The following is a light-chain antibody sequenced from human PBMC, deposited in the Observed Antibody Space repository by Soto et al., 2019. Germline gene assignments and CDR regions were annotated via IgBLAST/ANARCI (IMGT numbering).Light chain of an antibody. J-gene: IGLJ1*01. V-gene: IGLV2-14*03. CDR3: SSFTSSMTNV. CDR2: DVG. CDR1: SSDVGGYNS. Sequence: QSALTQPASVSGSPGESITISCTGTSSDVGGYNSVSWYQHHPGKAPKLIPYDVGDRPSGVSDRFSGSKSGNTASLTISGLQAADEADYFCSSFTSSMTNVFGSGTKVTVL.